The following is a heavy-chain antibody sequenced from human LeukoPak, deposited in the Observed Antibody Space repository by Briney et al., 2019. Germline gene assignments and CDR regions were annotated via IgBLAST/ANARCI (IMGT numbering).Heavy chain of an antibody. V-gene: IGHV3-74*01. CDR2: INTDGSTT. Sequence: GGSRRLSCAASGFTFSSYWMHWVRQAPGKGLVWVSHINTDGSTTNYADSVKGRFTISRDNAKNTLYLQINSLRGEDTAVYYCARSSGYLDYWGQDTPVTVSS. D-gene: IGHD3-22*01. CDR1: GFTFSSYW. J-gene: IGHJ4*02. CDR3: ARSSGYLDY.